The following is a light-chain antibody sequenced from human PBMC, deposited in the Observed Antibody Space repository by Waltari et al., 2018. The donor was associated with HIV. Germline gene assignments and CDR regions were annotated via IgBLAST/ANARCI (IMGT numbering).Light chain of an antibody. CDR1: SSNIGAGYD. CDR3: QSYDSSLSGVI. V-gene: IGLV1-40*01. J-gene: IGLJ2*01. Sequence: QSVLTQPPSVSAAPGQRVTISCTGSSSNIGAGYDVHWYHHLPGTAPKLLIYDNNNRPSGVPDRFSGSKSGTSASLAITGLQAEDEADYYCQSYDSSLSGVIFGGGTKLTVL. CDR2: DNN.